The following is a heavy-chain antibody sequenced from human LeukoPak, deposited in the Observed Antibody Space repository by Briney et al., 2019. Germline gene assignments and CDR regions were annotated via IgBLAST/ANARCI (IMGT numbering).Heavy chain of an antibody. Sequence: KSGPTLVKPTQTLTLTCTFSGFSLSTSGVGVGWIRQPPGKALEWLALIYWNDDKRYSPSLKSRLTITKDTSKNQVVLTMTNMDPVDTATYYCAHDXXLXXCSSTSCYTGXNXFDXWG. CDR2: IYWNDDK. D-gene: IGHD2-2*02. CDR1: GFSLSTSGVG. CDR3: AHDXXLXXCSSTSCYTGXNXFDX. J-gene: IGHJ5*02. V-gene: IGHV2-5*01.